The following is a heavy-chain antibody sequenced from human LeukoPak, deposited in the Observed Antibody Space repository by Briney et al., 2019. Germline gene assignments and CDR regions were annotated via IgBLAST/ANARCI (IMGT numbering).Heavy chain of an antibody. Sequence: SQTLSLTCAISGDSVSSNSAAWNWIRQSPSRGLEWLGRTYYRSKWYNDYAVSVKSRITINPDTSKNQFSLQLNSVTPEDTAVYYCARSDGPDYYYYYYMDVWGKGTTVTVSS. CDR3: ARSDGPDYYYYYYMDV. J-gene: IGHJ6*03. V-gene: IGHV6-1*01. CDR1: GDSVSSNSAA. CDR2: TYYRSKWYN. D-gene: IGHD3/OR15-3a*01.